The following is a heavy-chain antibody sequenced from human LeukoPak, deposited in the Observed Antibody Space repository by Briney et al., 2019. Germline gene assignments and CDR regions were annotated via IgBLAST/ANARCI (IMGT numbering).Heavy chain of an antibody. Sequence: SETLSLTCAVYGGSFSGYYWSWIRQPPGKGLEWIGEINHSGSTNYNPSLESRVTISVDTSKNQFSLKLSSVAAADTAVYYCARVGVKYGSGRHQSYYMDVWGKGTTVTVSS. D-gene: IGHD3-10*01. J-gene: IGHJ6*03. CDR2: INHSGST. V-gene: IGHV4-34*01. CDR3: ARVGVKYGSGRHQSYYMDV. CDR1: GGSFSGYY.